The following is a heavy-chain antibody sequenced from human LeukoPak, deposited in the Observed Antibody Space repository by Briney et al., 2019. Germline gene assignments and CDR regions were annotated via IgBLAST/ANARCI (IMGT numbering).Heavy chain of an antibody. Sequence: SETLSLTCGVSGYSISRGYYWAWIRQPPGKGLEWIGTIYHTGSTYYNPSLESRVTISVDTSKNEFSLNLNSVTAADTAVYYCARPGSDWDMGPFDYWGQGTLVTVSS. D-gene: IGHD6-19*01. V-gene: IGHV4-38-2*01. CDR1: GYSISRGYY. CDR2: IYHTGST. CDR3: ARPGSDWDMGPFDY. J-gene: IGHJ4*02.